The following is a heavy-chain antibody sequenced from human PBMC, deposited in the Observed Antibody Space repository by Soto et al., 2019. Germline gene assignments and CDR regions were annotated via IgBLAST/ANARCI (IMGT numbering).Heavy chain of an antibody. Sequence: EVQLVESGGGLVQPGRSLRLSCAASGFTFDDYAMHWVRQAPGKGLEWVSCMSWNSGSIDYADSVKGRFTISRDNTKNSVYLQMNSLRAEDTALYYCAKGDFGGSYSGGLDYWGQGTLVTVSS. D-gene: IGHD1-26*01. CDR1: GFTFDDYA. V-gene: IGHV3-9*01. J-gene: IGHJ4*02. CDR2: MSWNSGSI. CDR3: AKGDFGGSYSGGLDY.